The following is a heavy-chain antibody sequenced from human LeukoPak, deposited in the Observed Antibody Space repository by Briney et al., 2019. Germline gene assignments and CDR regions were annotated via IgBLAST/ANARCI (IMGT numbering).Heavy chain of an antibody. V-gene: IGHV1-18*01. Sequence: ASVKVSSKASGYTFTSYGISWVRQAPGQGLEWMGWISAYNGNTNYAQKLQGRVTMTTDTSTSTAYMELRSLRSDDTAVYYCARSDFWSGYYIFDYCGQGTLVTVSS. CDR1: GYTFTSYG. D-gene: IGHD3-3*01. CDR3: ARSDFWSGYYIFDY. CDR2: ISAYNGNT. J-gene: IGHJ4*02.